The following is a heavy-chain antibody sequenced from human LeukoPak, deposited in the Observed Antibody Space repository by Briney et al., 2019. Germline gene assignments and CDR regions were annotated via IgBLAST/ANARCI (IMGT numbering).Heavy chain of an antibody. D-gene: IGHD3-22*01. J-gene: IGHJ3*02. CDR1: GYSFTSYW. V-gene: IGHV5-51*01. Sequence: GESLKISCKGSGYSFTSYWIGWVRQMPGKGLEWMGIIYPGDSDTRYSPSFQGQVTIAADKSISTAYLQWSSLKASDTAMYYCASYDSSGADAFDIWGQGTMVTVSS. CDR2: IYPGDSDT. CDR3: ASYDSSGADAFDI.